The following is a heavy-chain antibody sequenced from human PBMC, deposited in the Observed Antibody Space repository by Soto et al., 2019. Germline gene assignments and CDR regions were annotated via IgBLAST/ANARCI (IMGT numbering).Heavy chain of an antibody. CDR2: ISKSDYT. D-gene: IGHD2-2*01. V-gene: IGHV3-21*01. CDR1: GFAFNNYG. CDR3: AREDSIIIPAVSDF. Sequence: GWSLRLSCTVSGFAFNNYGINWVRQAQGQGLEWVSSISKSDYTYYSDSVKGRFTISRDNAKNSVSLQMNTLRVEDTAVYYCAREDSIIIPAVSDFWGQGTLVTVSS. J-gene: IGHJ4*02.